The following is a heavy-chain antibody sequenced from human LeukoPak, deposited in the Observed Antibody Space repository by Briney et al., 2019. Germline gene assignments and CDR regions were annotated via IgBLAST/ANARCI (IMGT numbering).Heavy chain of an antibody. CDR2: IYSTGST. D-gene: IGHD6-13*01. J-gene: IGHJ4*02. CDR1: GGSINFYY. CDR3: ARGIADPYSFDS. Sequence: SETLSLTCTVSGGSINFYYWSWIRQPAGKGPEWIGRIYSTGSTNYSPSLKSRVTMSVDKSKNQFSLNLSSVTAADTAVYYCARGIADPYSFDSWGQGTLVTVSS. V-gene: IGHV4-4*07.